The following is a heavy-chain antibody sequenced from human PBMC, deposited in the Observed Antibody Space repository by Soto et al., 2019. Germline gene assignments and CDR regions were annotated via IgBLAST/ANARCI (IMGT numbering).Heavy chain of an antibody. Sequence: EVQLVESGGGLVQPGGSLRLSCAASGFTFSSYWMHWVRQAPGKGLVWVSRINSDGSSTSYADSVKGRFTISRDIAKNTMYRQMNSLRAEDTAVYYCARGGSLNWSFDLWGRGTLVTVSS. CDR1: GFTFSSYW. D-gene: IGHD1-26*01. V-gene: IGHV3-74*01. J-gene: IGHJ2*01. CDR2: INSDGSST. CDR3: ARGGSLNWSFDL.